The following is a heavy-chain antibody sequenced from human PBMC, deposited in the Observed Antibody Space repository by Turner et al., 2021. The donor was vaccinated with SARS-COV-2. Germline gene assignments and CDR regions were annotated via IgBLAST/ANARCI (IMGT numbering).Heavy chain of an antibody. D-gene: IGHD3-9*01. CDR2: MYTSGST. J-gene: IGHJ4*02. CDR3: ARSGTGRYFDWLLLIDY. Sequence: QVQLQESGPGLVKPSQTLSLTCTVSVDSISGYYWSWIRQPAGKGLEWIGRMYTSGSTNYNPSLKSRVTMSLDSSKNQFYLKLNSVTAADTAMYYCARSGTGRYFDWLLLIDYWGQGTLVTVSS. CDR1: VDSISGYY. V-gene: IGHV4-4*07.